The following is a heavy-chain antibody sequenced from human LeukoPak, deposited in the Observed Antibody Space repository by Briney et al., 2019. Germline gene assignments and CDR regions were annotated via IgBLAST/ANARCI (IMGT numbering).Heavy chain of an antibody. J-gene: IGHJ3*02. CDR2: IYSGGST. Sequence: GGSLRLACAASGFTVSSSYMSWVRLAPGKGLERVAVIYSGGSTYYADSVKGRFTISRDNSKNTQYLQMNSLRAEDTAVYYCARGLDQGVVPSATDDAFDIWGQGTMVTVSS. V-gene: IGHV3-66*01. CDR1: GFTVSSSY. CDR3: ARGLDQGVVPSATDDAFDI. D-gene: IGHD2-2*01.